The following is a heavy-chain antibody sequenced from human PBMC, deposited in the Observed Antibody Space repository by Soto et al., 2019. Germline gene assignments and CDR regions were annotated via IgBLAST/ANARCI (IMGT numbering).Heavy chain of an antibody. CDR2: ISYTGIT. J-gene: IGHJ5*02. CDR3: AREERKGIISWFDP. Sequence: ETLSLTCTVSGVSVSSGSFYWAWIRQPPGKGLEWIGFISYTGITHLNPSLKSRLTMAVDTSKNEFSLKLTSVSAADTAVYFCAREERKGIISWFDPWGQGTPVTVSS. V-gene: IGHV4-61*01. D-gene: IGHD2-21*01. CDR1: GVSVSSGSFY.